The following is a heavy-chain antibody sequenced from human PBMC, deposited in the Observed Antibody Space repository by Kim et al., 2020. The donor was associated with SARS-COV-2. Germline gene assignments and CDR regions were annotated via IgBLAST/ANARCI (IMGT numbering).Heavy chain of an antibody. CDR1: GYSFTSYW. CDR2: IYPGDSDT. V-gene: IGHV5-51*01. J-gene: IGHJ5*02. D-gene: IGHD2-15*01. CDR3: ARRRYCSGGSCRRSGERPNWFDP. Sequence: GESLKISCKGSGYSFTSYWIGWVRQMPGKGLEWMGIIYPGDSDTRYSPSFQGQVTISADKSISTAYLQWSSLKASDTAMYYCARRRYCSGGSCRRSGERPNWFDPWGQGTLVTVSS.